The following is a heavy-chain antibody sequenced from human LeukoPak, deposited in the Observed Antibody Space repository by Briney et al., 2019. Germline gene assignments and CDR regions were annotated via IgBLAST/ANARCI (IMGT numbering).Heavy chain of an antibody. CDR1: GFTLSSYN. J-gene: IGHJ4*02. V-gene: IGHV3-21*01. CDR3: ARSDRWYDDRKQFDY. CDR2: ISWRNIDI. D-gene: IGHD6-13*01. Sequence: GGSLRLSCAASGFTLSSYNMKWVRQAPGKGLEWVSSISWRNIDIEYADSVKGRFTISRDNAKKSLYLQMNNLRAEDTAVYYCARSDRWYDDRKQFDYWGQGTLVTVSS.